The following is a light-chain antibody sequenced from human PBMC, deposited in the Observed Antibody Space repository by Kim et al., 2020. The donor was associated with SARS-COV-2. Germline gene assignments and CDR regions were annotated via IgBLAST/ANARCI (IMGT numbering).Light chain of an antibody. CDR2: EIS. CDR3: HKYNEWPLT. V-gene: IGKV3-15*01. J-gene: IGKJ4*01. Sequence: VSPGEGATPSCRASQSVRSNLSWYRQKPGQAPSLLIHEISTRATGVPVRFSGSGSGTEFTLTISSLQSEDFALYFCHKYNEWPLTFGGGTKVDIK. CDR1: QSVRSN.